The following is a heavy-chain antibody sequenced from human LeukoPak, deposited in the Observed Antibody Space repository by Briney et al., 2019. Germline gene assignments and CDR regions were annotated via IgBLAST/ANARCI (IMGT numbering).Heavy chain of an antibody. CDR1: GFTFSSYA. CDR3: AKTPGIYGYVWGSPFDY. Sequence: GGSLRLSCAASGFTFSSYAMSWVRQAPGKGLEWVSAISGSGGSTYYADSVKGRFTISRDNSKNTLYLQMNSLRAEDTAVYYCAKTPGIYGYVWGSPFDYWGQGTLVTVSS. D-gene: IGHD3-16*01. J-gene: IGHJ4*02. CDR2: ISGSGGST. V-gene: IGHV3-23*01.